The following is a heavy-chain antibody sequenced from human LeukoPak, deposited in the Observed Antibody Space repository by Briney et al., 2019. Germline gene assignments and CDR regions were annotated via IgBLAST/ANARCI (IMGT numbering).Heavy chain of an antibody. CDR3: ARDKAVAGYYYYYYMDA. CDR2: IKQDGSEK. D-gene: IGHD6-19*01. V-gene: IGHV3-7*01. CDR1: GFTFSSHW. J-gene: IGHJ6*03. Sequence: PGGSLRLSCAASGFTFSSHWMSWVRQAPGKGLEWVANIKQDGSEKYYVDSVKGRFTISRDNAKNSLYLQMNSLRAEDTAVYYCARDKAVAGYYYYYYMDAWGKGTTVTVSS.